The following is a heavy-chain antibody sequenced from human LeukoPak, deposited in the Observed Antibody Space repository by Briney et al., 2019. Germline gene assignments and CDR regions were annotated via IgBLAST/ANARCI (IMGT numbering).Heavy chain of an antibody. CDR1: GYTFTSYD. CDR2: MNPNSGKT. D-gene: IGHD6-19*01. CDR3: ASGGSGWYGGNWFDP. V-gene: IGHV1-8*01. J-gene: IGHJ5*02. Sequence: ASVKVSCKTSGYTFTSYDINWVRQATGQGLEWMGWMNPNSGKTDYAQKFQGRVTMTRNTSISTAYMELSSLTSEDTAVYYCASGGSGWYGGNWFDPWGQGTLVIVS.